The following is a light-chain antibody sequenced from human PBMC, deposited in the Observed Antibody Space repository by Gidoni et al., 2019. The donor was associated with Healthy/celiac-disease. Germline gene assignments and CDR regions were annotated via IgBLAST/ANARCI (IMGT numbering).Light chain of an antibody. J-gene: IGKJ3*01. CDR1: QSVSSSY. V-gene: IGKV3-20*01. Sequence: EIVLTQSPGTLSLSPGERATLSCRASQSVSSSYLAWYRQKPGQAPRLLIYGASSRATGIPDRFSGSGSGTDFTLTISRLEPEDFAVYYCQQYGSSLFTFGPXTKVDIK. CDR3: QQYGSSLFT. CDR2: GAS.